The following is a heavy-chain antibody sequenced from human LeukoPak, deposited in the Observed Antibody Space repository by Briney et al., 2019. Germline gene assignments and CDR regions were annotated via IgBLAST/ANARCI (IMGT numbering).Heavy chain of an antibody. V-gene: IGHV1-2*04. D-gene: IGHD2-2*03. CDR3: ARASDDGYCSSTSCPVRYYYYMDV. CDR2: INPNSGGT. Sequence: ASVKVSCKASGYTFTGYYMHWVRQAPGQGLEWMGWINPNSGGTNYAQKFQGWVTMTRDTSTSTVYMELSSLRSEDTAVYYCARASDDGYCSSTSCPVRYYYYMDVWGKGTTVTVSS. CDR1: GYTFTGYY. J-gene: IGHJ6*03.